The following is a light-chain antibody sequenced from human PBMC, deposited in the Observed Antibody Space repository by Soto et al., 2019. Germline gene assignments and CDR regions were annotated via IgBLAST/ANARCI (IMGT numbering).Light chain of an antibody. J-gene: IGLJ3*02. CDR1: NSNIGSNA. CDR2: DNN. Sequence: QSVLTQPPSASGTPGQRVSISCSGSNSNIGSNAVNWYQQVPGRAPKLLVYDNNQRPSGVPDRLSGSKSGTSASLAISGLQSEDEADYYCAAWDDKLKAVVFGGGNKVTGL. V-gene: IGLV1-44*01. CDR3: AAWDDKLKAVV.